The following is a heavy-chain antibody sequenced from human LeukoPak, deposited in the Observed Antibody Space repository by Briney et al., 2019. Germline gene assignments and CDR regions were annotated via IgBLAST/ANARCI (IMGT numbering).Heavy chain of an antibody. J-gene: IGHJ4*02. CDR3: ARDFTFGGVIVMPLGD. Sequence: GGSLRLSCAGSGFTFSSYSMNWVRQAPGKGLEWVSSISSSSSYIYYADSVKGRFTISRDNAKNSLYLQMNSLRAEDTAVYYCARDFTFGGVIVMPLGDWGQGTLVTVPS. CDR2: ISSSSSYI. CDR1: GFTFSSYS. V-gene: IGHV3-21*01. D-gene: IGHD3-16*02.